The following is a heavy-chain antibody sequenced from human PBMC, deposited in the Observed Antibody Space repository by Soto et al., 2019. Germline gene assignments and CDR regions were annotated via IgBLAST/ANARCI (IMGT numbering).Heavy chain of an antibody. J-gene: IGHJ5*02. CDR2: ISGSGVST. CDR3: ARSPRIIVIPAQNWFDP. D-gene: IGHD2-2*01. Sequence: GGSLRLSCAASGFTFSGYAMSWFRQAPGKGLEWISSISGSGVSTYYADSVKGRFTNSRDNSKNTLYLQMDGLRAEDTAVYYCARSPRIIVIPAQNWFDPWGQGTLVTVSS. V-gene: IGHV3-23*01. CDR1: GFTFSGYA.